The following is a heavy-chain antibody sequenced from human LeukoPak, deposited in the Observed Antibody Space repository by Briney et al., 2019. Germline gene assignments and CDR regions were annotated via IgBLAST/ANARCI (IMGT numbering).Heavy chain of an antibody. CDR3: AKNRWGSVATPDS. J-gene: IGHJ4*02. V-gene: IGHV3-23*01. D-gene: IGHD5-12*01. CDR1: GFTLSSYA. CDR2: ISVSGNT. Sequence: GGSLRLSCAASGFTLSSYAMSWVRQGPGKGLEWVSAISVSGNTYHADSVKGRFTISRDSYKNTLYLQMNSLRAEDAAVYYCAKNRWGSVATPDSWGQGTLVTVSS.